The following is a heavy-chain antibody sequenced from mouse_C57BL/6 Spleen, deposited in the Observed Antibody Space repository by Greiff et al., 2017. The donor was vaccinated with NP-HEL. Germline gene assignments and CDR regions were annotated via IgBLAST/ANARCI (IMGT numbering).Heavy chain of an antibody. CDR1: GFNIKDDY. CDR3: TTPSYYYGSRKEDY. V-gene: IGHV14-4*01. CDR2: IDPENGDT. J-gene: IGHJ2*01. D-gene: IGHD1-1*01. Sequence: VQLQQSGAELVRPGASVKLSCTASGFNIKDDYMHWVKQRPEQGLEWIGWIDPENGDTEYASKFQGKATITADTSSNTAYLQLSSLTSEDTAVYYCTTPSYYYGSRKEDYWGQGTTLTVSS.